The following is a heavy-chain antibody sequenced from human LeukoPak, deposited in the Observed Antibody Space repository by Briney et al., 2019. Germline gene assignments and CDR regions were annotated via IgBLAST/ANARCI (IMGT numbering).Heavy chain of an antibody. J-gene: IGHJ6*03. CDR2: IYYSGST. D-gene: IGHD2-21*01. CDR3: ARVDWLANHYYYMDV. Sequence: SETLSLTCVVSGDSITRSVYYWDWIRQPPGKGREEIGYIYYSGSTNYNPSLKSRVTISVDTSKNQFSLKLSSVTAADTAVYYCARVDWLANHYYYMDVWGKGTTVTVSS. CDR1: GDSITRSVYY. V-gene: IGHV4-61*05.